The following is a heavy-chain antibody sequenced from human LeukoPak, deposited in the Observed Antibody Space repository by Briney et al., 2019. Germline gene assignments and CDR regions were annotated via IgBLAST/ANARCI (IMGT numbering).Heavy chain of an antibody. Sequence: GGSLRPSCAASGFTLSSYSMNCVRQAPGKGLECFSSISSCSSYIYYADSIKSRLTISRGNAKNSLYLQMNSLRAEDTAVYYCARDRSQYCSGDSCYSSDYYYYYGMDVWGQGTTITVSS. CDR3: ARDRSQYCSGDSCYSSDYYYYYGMDV. D-gene: IGHD2-15*01. V-gene: IGHV3-21*01. CDR2: ISSCSSYI. J-gene: IGHJ6*02. CDR1: GFTLSSYS.